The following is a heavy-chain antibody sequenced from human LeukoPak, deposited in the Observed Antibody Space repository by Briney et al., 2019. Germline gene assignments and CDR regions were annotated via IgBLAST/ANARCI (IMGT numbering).Heavy chain of an antibody. J-gene: IGHJ6*04. D-gene: IGHD6-6*01. CDR1: GFTFSSYW. Sequence: GGSLRLSCAASGFTFSSYWMHWVRQAPGEGLVWVSRINSDGSSTSYADSVKGRFTIPRDNAKNTLYLQMNSLRAEDTAVYYCARDRPLTDYYYYGMDVWGKGTTVTVSS. V-gene: IGHV3-74*01. CDR3: ARDRPLTDYYYYGMDV. CDR2: INSDGSST.